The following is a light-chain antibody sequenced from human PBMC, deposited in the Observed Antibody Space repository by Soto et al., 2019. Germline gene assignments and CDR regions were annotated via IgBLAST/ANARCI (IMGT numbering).Light chain of an antibody. J-gene: IGLJ1*01. V-gene: IGLV2-14*01. Sequence: ALTQPASVSGSPGQSITVSCSATSSDVGGYNYVSWYQQHPGKAPKLMIYDVSNRPSGVSNRFYGCKAGNTASLTISGLETEDEADYYCSSYTSISTPDVFGTGTKVTV. CDR2: DVS. CDR1: SSDVGGYNY. CDR3: SSYTSISTPDV.